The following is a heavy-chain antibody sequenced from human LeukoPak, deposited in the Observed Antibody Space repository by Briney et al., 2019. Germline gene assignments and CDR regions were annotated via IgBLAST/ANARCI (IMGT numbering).Heavy chain of an antibody. D-gene: IGHD6-19*01. Sequence: SETLPLTCAVYGGSFSGYYWSWIRQPPGKGLEWIGEINHSGSTNYNPSLKSRVTISVDTSKNQFSLKLSSVTAADTAVYYCARDRYSSGWQDLDYWGQGTLVTVSS. CDR1: GGSFSGYY. CDR3: ARDRYSSGWQDLDY. J-gene: IGHJ4*02. V-gene: IGHV4-34*01. CDR2: INHSGST.